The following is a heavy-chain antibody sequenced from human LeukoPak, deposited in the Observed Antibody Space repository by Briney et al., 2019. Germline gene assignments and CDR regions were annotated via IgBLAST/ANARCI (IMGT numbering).Heavy chain of an antibody. J-gene: IGHJ3*02. CDR1: GFTFSSSA. V-gene: IGHV3-23*01. Sequence: GGSLRLSCAASGFTFSSSAMSWVRQAPGKGLEWVSAISNNGGYTYYADSVQGRFTISRDNSKSTLCLQMNSLRAEDTAVYYCANSIVGEDAFDIWGQGTMVTVSS. CDR2: ISNNGGYT. D-gene: IGHD2-15*01. CDR3: ANSIVGEDAFDI.